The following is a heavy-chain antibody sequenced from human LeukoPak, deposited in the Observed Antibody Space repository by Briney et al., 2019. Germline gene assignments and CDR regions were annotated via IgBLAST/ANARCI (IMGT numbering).Heavy chain of an antibody. CDR3: ARVDAFDI. J-gene: IGHJ3*02. CDR1: GFTFSSYS. Sequence: PGGSLRLSCAASGFTFSSYSMNWVRQAPGKGLEWVSCISSNSSYIYYADSVKGRFTISRDNAKNSLYLQMNSLRAEDTAVYYCARVDAFDIWGQGTMVTVSS. CDR2: ISSNSSYI. V-gene: IGHV3-21*01.